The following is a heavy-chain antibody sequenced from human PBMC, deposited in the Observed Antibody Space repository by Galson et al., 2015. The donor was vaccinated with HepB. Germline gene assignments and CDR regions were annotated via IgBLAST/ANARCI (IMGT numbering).Heavy chain of an antibody. Sequence: SLRLSCAASGFTFSTYNMNWVRQAPGKGPEWVAVIYYDGSNKVYVDSVKGRFTISRDNSKNILYLQMHSLRAEDTAVYYCARGPVAPTYYGMDVWGQGTTVIVSS. CDR3: ARGPVAPTYYGMDV. V-gene: IGHV3-33*01. CDR1: GFTFSTYN. J-gene: IGHJ6*02. D-gene: IGHD3-16*01. CDR2: IYYDGSNK.